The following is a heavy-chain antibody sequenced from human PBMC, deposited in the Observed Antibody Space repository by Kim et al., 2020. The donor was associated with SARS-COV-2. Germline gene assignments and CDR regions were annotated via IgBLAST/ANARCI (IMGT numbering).Heavy chain of an antibody. J-gene: IGHJ4*02. V-gene: IGHV3-23*01. CDR3: AKGSSGIGCFDS. Sequence: YYADSVKGRFTISRDNSKNTLNLQMNSLRAEDTAVYYCAKGSSGIGCFDSWGQGTLVSVSS. D-gene: IGHD3-22*01.